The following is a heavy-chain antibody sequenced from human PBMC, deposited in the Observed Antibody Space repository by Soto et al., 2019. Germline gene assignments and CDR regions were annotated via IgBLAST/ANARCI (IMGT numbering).Heavy chain of an antibody. CDR2: IDPSDSDT. CDR1: GYNFAGYW. D-gene: IGHD3-3*01. CDR3: ARGGVSTRTFDY. J-gene: IGHJ4*02. V-gene: IGHV5-51*01. Sequence: GESLKISCKGSGYNFAGYWIAWVRQMPGKGLELMGIIDPSDSDTRYRPSFQGQVTISADKSICSAYLQWSSLRASDTAMYYCARGGVSTRTFDYWGQGTPVTVS.